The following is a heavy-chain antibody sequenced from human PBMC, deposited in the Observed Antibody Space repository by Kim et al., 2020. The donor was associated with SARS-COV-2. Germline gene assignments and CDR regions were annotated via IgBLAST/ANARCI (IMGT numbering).Heavy chain of an antibody. D-gene: IGHD6-19*01. V-gene: IGHV3-30*07. CDR3: ARGTQWLVYPHPIDY. J-gene: IGHJ4*02. Sequence: DSVKGRFTISRNNSKNTLYLQMNSLRAEDTAVYYCARGTQWLVYPHPIDYWGQGTLVTVSS.